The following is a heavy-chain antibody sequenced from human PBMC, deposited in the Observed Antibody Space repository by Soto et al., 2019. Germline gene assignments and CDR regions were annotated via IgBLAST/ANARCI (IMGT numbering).Heavy chain of an antibody. CDR2: IIPILGIA. V-gene: IGHV1-69*04. D-gene: IGHD3-9*01. CDR3: ARVVFPGLTGYRENWFDP. Sequence: ASVKVSCKASGGTFSSYAISWVRQAPGQGLEWMGRIIPILGIANYAQKFQGRVTITADKSTSTAYMELSSLRSEDTAVYYCARVVFPGLTGYRENWFDPWGQGTLVTVSS. J-gene: IGHJ5*02. CDR1: GGTFSSYA.